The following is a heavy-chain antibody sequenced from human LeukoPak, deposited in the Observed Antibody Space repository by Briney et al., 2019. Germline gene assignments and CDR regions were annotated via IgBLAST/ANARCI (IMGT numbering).Heavy chain of an antibody. Sequence: SETLSLTCTVSGGSISFYYWSWIRQPPGKGLEWIGYIYYSGSTNYNPSLKSRVTISVDMSKSQFSLKLSSVTAADTAVYYCARVDPHSSEPGAQNAFDIWGQGTMVTVSS. CDR2: IYYSGST. CDR1: GGSISFYY. J-gene: IGHJ3*02. V-gene: IGHV4-59*08. CDR3: ARVDPHSSEPGAQNAFDI. D-gene: IGHD6-25*01.